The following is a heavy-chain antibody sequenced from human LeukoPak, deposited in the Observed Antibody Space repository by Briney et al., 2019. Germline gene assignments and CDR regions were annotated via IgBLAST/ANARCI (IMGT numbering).Heavy chain of an antibody. Sequence: ASLKLSCKASGYPFDNFGLTWVRQAPGQGLEWMGWISAYNGNTHYAQKFRGRLTMTTDTSTTTAYLELRSLKSDDTAVYYCARDRLGGDLTGESLYWGQGTLVTVSS. V-gene: IGHV1-18*01. D-gene: IGHD4-17*01. CDR1: GYPFDNFG. CDR2: ISAYNGNT. J-gene: IGHJ4*02. CDR3: ARDRLGGDLTGESLY.